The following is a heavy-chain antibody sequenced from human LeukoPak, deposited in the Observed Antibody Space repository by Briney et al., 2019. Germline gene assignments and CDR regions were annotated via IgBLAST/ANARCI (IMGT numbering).Heavy chain of an antibody. CDR3: ARLFEGYYFDY. Sequence: SETLSLTCTVSGGSISCSSYYWGWIRQPPGKGLEWIGSIYYSGSTYYNPSLKSRVTISVDTSKNQFSLKLSSVTAADTAVYYSARLFEGYYFDYWGQGALVTVSS. CDR2: IYYSGST. J-gene: IGHJ4*02. V-gene: IGHV4-39*01. CDR1: GGSISCSSYY.